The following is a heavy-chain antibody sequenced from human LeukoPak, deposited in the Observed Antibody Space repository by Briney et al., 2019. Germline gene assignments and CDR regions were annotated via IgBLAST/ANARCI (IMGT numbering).Heavy chain of an antibody. Sequence: ASVKVSCKASGYTFTSYGISWVRQAPGQGLEWMGWISAYNGNTNYAQKLQGRVTMTTDTSTSTAYMELRSLRSDDTAMYYCAREDSYYDILTGYPFWGQGTLVTVSS. CDR2: ISAYNGNT. J-gene: IGHJ4*02. CDR3: AREDSYYDILTGYPF. CDR1: GYTFTSYG. V-gene: IGHV1-18*01. D-gene: IGHD3-9*01.